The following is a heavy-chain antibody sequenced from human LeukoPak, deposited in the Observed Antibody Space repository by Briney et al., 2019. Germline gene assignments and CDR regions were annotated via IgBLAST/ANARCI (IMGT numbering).Heavy chain of an antibody. CDR1: GYTFTSYY. CDR2: INPSGGST. V-gene: IGHV1-46*01. D-gene: IGHD4-17*01. CDR3: ASRSHYCDYDPYDAFDI. Sequence: GASVKVSCKASGYTFTSYYMHWVRQAPGQGLEWMGKINPSGGSTSYAQKFQGRVTMTRDTSTSTVYMELSSLRSEDTAVYYCASRSHYCDYDPYDAFDIWGQWTMVTVSS. J-gene: IGHJ3*02.